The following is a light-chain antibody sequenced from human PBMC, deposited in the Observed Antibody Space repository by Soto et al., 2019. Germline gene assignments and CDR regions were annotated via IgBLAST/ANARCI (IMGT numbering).Light chain of an antibody. Sequence: EIVMTQSPATLSVSPGERATLSCRASQSVNSNLAWYQQKPGQAPRLLIYVASTRATGIPARFSGSGSGTAVSLTISSLQSEDYAGYYCHQYNNWPPLTFGGGTKVEIK. J-gene: IGKJ4*01. V-gene: IGKV3-15*01. CDR3: HQYNNWPPLT. CDR2: VAS. CDR1: QSVNSN.